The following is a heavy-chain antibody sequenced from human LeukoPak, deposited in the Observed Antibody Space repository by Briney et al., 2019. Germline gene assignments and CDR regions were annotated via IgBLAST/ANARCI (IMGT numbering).Heavy chain of an antibody. J-gene: IGHJ6*02. Sequence: PGGSLRLSCAASGFTVSSNYMSWVRQAPGKGLEWVSVIYSGGSTYYADSVKGRFTISRDNSKNTLYLQMNSLRAEDTAVYYCAKGTTFTDIYGMDVWGQGTTVTVSS. CDR3: AKGTTFTDIYGMDV. CDR1: GFTVSSNY. CDR2: IYSGGST. V-gene: IGHV3-53*01. D-gene: IGHD4-11*01.